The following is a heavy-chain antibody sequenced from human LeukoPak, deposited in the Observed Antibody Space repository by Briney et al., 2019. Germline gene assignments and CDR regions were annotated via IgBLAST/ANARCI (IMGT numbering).Heavy chain of an antibody. D-gene: IGHD3-22*01. Sequence: SETLSLTCTVSDYSISSGYYWGWIRQPPGKGLEWIGSIYHSGSTYYNPSLKSRVTISVDTSKNQFSLKLSSVTAADTAVYYCARAPHYYDSSGYXWFDPXGXGTXVTV. CDR1: DYSISSGYY. J-gene: IGHJ5*02. CDR2: IYHSGST. CDR3: ARAPHYYDSSGYXWFDP. V-gene: IGHV4-38-2*02.